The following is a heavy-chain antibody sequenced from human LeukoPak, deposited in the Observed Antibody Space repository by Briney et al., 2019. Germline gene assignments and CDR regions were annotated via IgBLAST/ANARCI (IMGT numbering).Heavy chain of an antibody. D-gene: IGHD6-13*01. CDR1: GYTFSSYA. CDR3: ARALTIAGGWFFDR. V-gene: IGHV1-18*01. CDR2: ISAYNGDT. Sequence: GASVEVSCKASGYTFSSYAIAWVRQAPGQGLEFMGRISAYNGDTNYAQSLQARFTMTTDTSTSTAYMELRSLRSDDTAVYYCARALTIAGGWFFDRWGQGTLVTVSS. J-gene: IGHJ4*02.